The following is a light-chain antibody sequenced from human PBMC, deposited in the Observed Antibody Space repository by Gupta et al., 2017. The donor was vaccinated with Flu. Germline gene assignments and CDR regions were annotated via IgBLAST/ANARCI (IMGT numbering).Light chain of an antibody. CDR2: AAS. V-gene: IGKV1-12*01. CDR1: QTLNNW. J-gene: IGKJ4*01. CDR3: QQSNACPLT. Sequence: DIQMTQSPSSVSASVGDRVTITCRASQTLNNWLAWYQQKPGRAPKLLIYAASSWESGVPPRFSGSGSGTDFTLTINSRQPEDFATYYCQQSNACPLTFGGGTKVEFK.